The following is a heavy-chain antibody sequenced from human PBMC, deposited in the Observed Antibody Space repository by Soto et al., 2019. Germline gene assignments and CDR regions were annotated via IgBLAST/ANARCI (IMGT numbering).Heavy chain of an antibody. Sequence: QVQLVESGGGVVQPGRSLRLSCAASGFTFSSYAMHWVRQAPGKGLEWVAVISYDGSNKYYADSVKGRFTISRDNSKNTLYLQMNSLRAEDTAVYYCARDRGGYSGYDDGSWFDPWGQGTLVTVSS. CDR1: GFTFSSYA. J-gene: IGHJ5*02. CDR3: ARDRGGYSGYDDGSWFDP. CDR2: ISYDGSNK. D-gene: IGHD5-12*01. V-gene: IGHV3-30-3*01.